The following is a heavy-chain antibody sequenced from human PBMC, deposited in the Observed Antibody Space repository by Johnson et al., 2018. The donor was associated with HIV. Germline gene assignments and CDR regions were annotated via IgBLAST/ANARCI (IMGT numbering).Heavy chain of an antibody. Sequence: VQLVESGGALVQPGGSLRLSCAASGFTFSSHWMHWVRQAPGKGLVWVSRMNSDGSIISYADSVKGRLTISRDNAKNTLFLQMNNLRPEDTAVYYCAREGDYGGFFDAFDIWGQGTMVTVSS. CDR1: GFTFSSHW. D-gene: IGHD4-23*01. V-gene: IGHV3-74*01. CDR2: MNSDGSII. CDR3: AREGDYGGFFDAFDI. J-gene: IGHJ3*02.